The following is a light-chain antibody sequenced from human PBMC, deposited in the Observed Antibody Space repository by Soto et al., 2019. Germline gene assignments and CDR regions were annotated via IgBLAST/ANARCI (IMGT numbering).Light chain of an antibody. Sequence: RVLTQSPATLSVSPGERVVLTCRATQTVTYKLAWYQQKPGQAPRLLIYEASIRATGIPARFSGSGSGTEFTLTISSLQSEDSVLYYCQQYNSWPVTFGGGTKVEIK. CDR2: EAS. CDR3: QQYNSWPVT. V-gene: IGKV3-15*01. CDR1: QTVTYK. J-gene: IGKJ4*01.